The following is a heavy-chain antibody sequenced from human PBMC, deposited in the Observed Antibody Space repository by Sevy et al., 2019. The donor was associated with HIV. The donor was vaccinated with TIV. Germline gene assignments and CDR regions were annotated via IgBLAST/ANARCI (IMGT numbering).Heavy chain of an antibody. J-gene: IGHJ6*02. CDR3: AREPIAVAGRFYYYGMDV. CDR2: ISYDGSNK. D-gene: IGHD6-19*01. Sequence: GGPLRLSCAASGFTFSSYAMHWVRQAPGKGLEWVAVISYDGSNKYYADSVKGRFTISRDNSKNTLYLQMNSLRAEDTAVYYCAREPIAVAGRFYYYGMDVWGQGTTVTVSS. V-gene: IGHV3-30-3*01. CDR1: GFTFSSYA.